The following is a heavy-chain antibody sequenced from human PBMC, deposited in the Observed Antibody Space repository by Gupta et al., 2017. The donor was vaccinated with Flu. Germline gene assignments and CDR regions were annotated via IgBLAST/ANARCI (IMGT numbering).Heavy chain of an antibody. CDR3: ARGVDYDFWGGIAFDI. CDR2: IYYSGST. Sequence: PPGKGLEWIGYIYYSGSTNYNPSLKSRVTISVDTSKNQFSLKLSSVTAADTAVYYCARGVDYDFWGGIAFDIWGQGTMVTVSS. J-gene: IGHJ3*02. V-gene: IGHV4-59*01. D-gene: IGHD3-3*01.